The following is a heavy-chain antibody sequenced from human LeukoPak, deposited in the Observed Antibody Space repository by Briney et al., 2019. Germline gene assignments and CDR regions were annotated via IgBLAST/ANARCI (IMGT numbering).Heavy chain of an antibody. J-gene: IGHJ4*02. CDR3: ARSLLGVTPPDY. CDR1: GYTFTGYY. D-gene: IGHD3-22*01. V-gene: IGHV1-2*02. CDR2: INPNSGGT. Sequence: ASVKASCKASGYTFTGYYMHRVRQAPGQGLEWMGWINPNSGGTNYAQKFQGRVTMTRDTSISTAYMELSRLRSDDTAVYYCARSLLGVTPPDYWGQGTLVTVSS.